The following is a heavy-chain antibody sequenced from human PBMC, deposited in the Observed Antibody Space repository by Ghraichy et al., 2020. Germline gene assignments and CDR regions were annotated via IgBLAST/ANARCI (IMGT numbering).Heavy chain of an antibody. CDR3: ARGRGCSGGSCSWFDP. J-gene: IGHJ5*02. Sequence: SETLSLTCTVSGGSISSGGYYWSWIRQHPGKGLEWIGYIYYSGSTYYNPSLKSRVTISVDTSKNQFSLKLSSVTAADTAVYYCARGRGCSGGSCSWFDPWGQGTLVTVSS. V-gene: IGHV4-31*03. CDR2: IYYSGST. CDR1: GGSISSGGYY. D-gene: IGHD2-15*01.